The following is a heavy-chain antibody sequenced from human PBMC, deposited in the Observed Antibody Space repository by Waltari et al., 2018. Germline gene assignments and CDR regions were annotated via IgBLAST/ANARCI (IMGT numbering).Heavy chain of an antibody. CDR3: ARGSDDFDSSGYYY. J-gene: IGHJ4*02. CDR1: GGSFTVMP. V-gene: IGHV1-69*15. D-gene: IGHD3-22*01. Sequence: QVQLVQSGAEVKKPGSSVQVSCKASGGSFTVMPITWVRQAPGQGLEWMGRVIPAFSRANYAQKFQGRVTISADESTTTAYLELSSLRSEDTAVYYCARGSDDFDSSGYYYWGQGTLITVSS. CDR2: VIPAFSRA.